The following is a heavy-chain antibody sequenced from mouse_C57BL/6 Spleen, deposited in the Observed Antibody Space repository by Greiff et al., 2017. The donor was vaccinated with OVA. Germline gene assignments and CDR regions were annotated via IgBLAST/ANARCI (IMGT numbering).Heavy chain of an antibody. V-gene: IGHV5-9*01. J-gene: IGHJ1*03. Sequence: EVKLMESGGGLVKPGGSLKLSCAASGFTFSSYTMSWVRQTPEKRLEWVATISGGGGNTSYPDSVQGRFTISRDNAKNTLYLQMSSLRSEDTALYYCARPVLYYGSSYWYFDVWGTGTTVTVSS. CDR2: ISGGGGNT. CDR1: GFTFSSYT. CDR3: ARPVLYYGSSYWYFDV. D-gene: IGHD1-1*01.